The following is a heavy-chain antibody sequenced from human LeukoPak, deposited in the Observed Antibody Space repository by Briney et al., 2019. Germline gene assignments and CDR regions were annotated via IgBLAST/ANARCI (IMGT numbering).Heavy chain of an antibody. Sequence: GGSLRLSCAASGFTFSSYAMIWVRQAPGKGLEWVSAISGSGGSTYYADSVKGRFTISRDNPKNTLYLQMNSLRAEDTDVYYCARYATYYYGSGTRAFDYWGQGTLVTVSS. D-gene: IGHD3-10*01. CDR3: ARYATYYYGSGTRAFDY. J-gene: IGHJ4*02. CDR1: GFTFSSYA. V-gene: IGHV3-23*01. CDR2: ISGSGGST.